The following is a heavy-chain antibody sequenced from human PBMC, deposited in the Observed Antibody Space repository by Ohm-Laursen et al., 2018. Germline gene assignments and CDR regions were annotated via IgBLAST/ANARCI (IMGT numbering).Heavy chain of an antibody. J-gene: IGHJ4*02. CDR2: ISGSGGST. CDR1: GGSFSGYY. V-gene: IGHV3-23*01. CDR3: ANPRRPYSSGWYYFDY. D-gene: IGHD6-19*01. Sequence: GTLSLTCAVYGGSFSGYYWSWVRQAPGKGLEWVSAISGSGGSTYYADSVKGRFTISRDNSKNTLYLQMNSLRAEDTAVYYCANPRRPYSSGWYYFDYWGQGTLVTVSS.